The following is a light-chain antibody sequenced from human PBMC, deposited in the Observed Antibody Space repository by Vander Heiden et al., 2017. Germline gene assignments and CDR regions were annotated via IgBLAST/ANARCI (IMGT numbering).Light chain of an antibody. V-gene: IGLV1-47*01. CDR2: RNN. Sequence: VLTRLPSASRRPVQRVTISCSGSSSNIGSNYVYWYQQLPGTAPKLLIYRNNQRPSGVPDRFSGSKSGTYASLAISGLRSEDEADYYCAAWDDSLSGWVFGGGTKLTVL. CDR1: SSNIGSNY. CDR3: AAWDDSLSGWV. J-gene: IGLJ3*02.